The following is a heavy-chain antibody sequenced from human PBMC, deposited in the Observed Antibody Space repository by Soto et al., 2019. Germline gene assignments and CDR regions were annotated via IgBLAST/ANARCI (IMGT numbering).Heavy chain of an antibody. D-gene: IGHD2-8*01. CDR1: GGTFSSYA. Sequence: QVQLVQSGAEVKKPGSSVKVSCKASGGTFSSYAISWVRQAPGQGLEWMGAIIPIFGTANYAQKFQGRVTITAEESTSAAYMELSSLRSEDTAVYYCARDCTNVVCSTPFDYWGQGTLVTVSS. J-gene: IGHJ4*02. V-gene: IGHV1-69*01. CDR2: IIPIFGTA. CDR3: ARDCTNVVCSTPFDY.